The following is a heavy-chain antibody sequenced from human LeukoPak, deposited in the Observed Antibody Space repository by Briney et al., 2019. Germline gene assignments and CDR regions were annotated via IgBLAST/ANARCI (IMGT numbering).Heavy chain of an antibody. J-gene: IGHJ3*02. CDR1: GFTFSSYW. Sequence: PGGSLRLSCAASGFTFSSYWMNWVRQAPGEGLEWVANIKQDGSAKYYVDSVKGRFTISRDNAKNSLYLQMNSLRAEDTAVYYCASSGYYSDAFDIWGQGTMVTVSS. CDR2: IKQDGSAK. D-gene: IGHD3-22*01. V-gene: IGHV3-7*01. CDR3: ASSGYYSDAFDI.